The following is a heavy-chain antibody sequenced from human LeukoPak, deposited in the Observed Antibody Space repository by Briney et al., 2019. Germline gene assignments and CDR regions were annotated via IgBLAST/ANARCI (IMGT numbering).Heavy chain of an antibody. CDR1: GGSFSDYS. CDR3: AREGVGSGWYSVCYFDY. V-gene: IGHV4-34*01. D-gene: IGHD6-19*01. J-gene: IGHJ4*02. Sequence: PSETLSLTCAVYGGSFSDYSWTWIRQPPGKGLEWIGEINHSGSTNYNPSLKSRITISVDTSKNQFSLKLSSVTAADTAVYYCAREGVGSGWYSVCYFDYWGQGTLVTVSS. CDR2: INHSGST.